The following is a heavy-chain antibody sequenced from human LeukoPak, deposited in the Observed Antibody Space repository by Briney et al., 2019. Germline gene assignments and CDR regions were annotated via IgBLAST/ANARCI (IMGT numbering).Heavy chain of an antibody. CDR1: GGSISNNNW. V-gene: IGHV4-4*02. CDR3: ARLPIQLDAFGI. Sequence: SGTLSLTCAVSGGSISNNNWWGWVRQPPGKGLEWIGEINHSGSTNYNSSLESRLTISVDKSKNQFSLRLSSVTAADTAVYYCARLPIQLDAFGIWGQGTMVTVSS. CDR2: INHSGST. D-gene: IGHD1-1*01. J-gene: IGHJ3*02.